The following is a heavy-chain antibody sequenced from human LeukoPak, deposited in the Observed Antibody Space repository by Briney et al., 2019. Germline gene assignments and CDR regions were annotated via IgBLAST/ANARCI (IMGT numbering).Heavy chain of an antibody. V-gene: IGHV1-3*03. J-gene: IGHJ4*02. Sequence: ASVKVSCKASGYTFTSYAMHWVRQAPGQRLEWMGLINAGNGNTKYSQEFQGRVTITRDTSASTAYMELSSLRFEDTAVYYCARGDRATVTLYWGKGTMVTISS. CDR2: INAGNGNT. CDR1: GYTFTSYA. D-gene: IGHD4-17*01. CDR3: ARGDRATVTLY.